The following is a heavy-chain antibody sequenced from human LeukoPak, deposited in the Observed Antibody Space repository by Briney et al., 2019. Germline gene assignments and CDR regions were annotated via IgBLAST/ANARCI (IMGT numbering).Heavy chain of an antibody. CDR2: ISGSGGST. Sequence: GGSLRLSCAASGFTFSSYAISWVRQAPGKGLEFVSAISGSGGSTYYADSVKGRFTIYRDNSKNTLYLQMNSLRAEDTAVYYCAKAAYSSSPKSNFFDYWGQGTLVTVSS. D-gene: IGHD6-13*01. CDR1: GFTFSSYA. J-gene: IGHJ4*02. CDR3: AKAAYSSSPKSNFFDY. V-gene: IGHV3-23*01.